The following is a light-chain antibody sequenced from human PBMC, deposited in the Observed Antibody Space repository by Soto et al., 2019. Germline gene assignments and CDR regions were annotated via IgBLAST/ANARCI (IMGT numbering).Light chain of an antibody. Sequence: QSALTQPASVSGSPVQSITISCTGTSSDVGGYNYVSWYQQHPGKAPKLMIYDVSSRPSGVSNRFSGSKSGNTASLTISGLQAEDEADYYCSSYTSSSTPLFVFGTGTKVTVL. J-gene: IGLJ1*01. V-gene: IGLV2-14*01. CDR3: SSYTSSSTPLFV. CDR1: SSDVGGYNY. CDR2: DVS.